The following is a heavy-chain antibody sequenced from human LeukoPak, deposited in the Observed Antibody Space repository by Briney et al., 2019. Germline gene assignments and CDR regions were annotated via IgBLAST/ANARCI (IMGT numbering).Heavy chain of an antibody. CDR3: AREGIVVVPAAIMWWRDYYYYMDV. V-gene: IGHV7-4-1*02. CDR2: INTNTGNP. D-gene: IGHD2-2*02. J-gene: IGHJ6*03. Sequence: ASVKVSCKASGYTFTSYAMNWVRQAPGQGLEWMGWINTNTGNPTYAQGFTGRFVFSLDTSVSTAYLQISSLKAEDTAVYYCAREGIVVVPAAIMWWRDYYYYMDVWGKGTTVTVSS. CDR1: GYTFTSYA.